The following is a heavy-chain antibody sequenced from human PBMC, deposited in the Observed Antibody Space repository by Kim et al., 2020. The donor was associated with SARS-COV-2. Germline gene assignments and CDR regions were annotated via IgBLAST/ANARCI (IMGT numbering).Heavy chain of an antibody. CDR2: ISAYNGNT. J-gene: IGHJ4*02. CDR1: GYTFTSYG. CDR3: ARTDLPYYYGSGSYYTPYYFDY. V-gene: IGHV1-18*04. Sequence: ASVKVSCKASGYTFTSYGISWVRQAPGQGLEWMGWISAYNGNTNYAQKLQGRVTMTTDTSTSTAYMELRSLRSDDTAVYYCARTDLPYYYGSGSYYTPYYFDYWGQGTLVTVSS. D-gene: IGHD3-10*01.